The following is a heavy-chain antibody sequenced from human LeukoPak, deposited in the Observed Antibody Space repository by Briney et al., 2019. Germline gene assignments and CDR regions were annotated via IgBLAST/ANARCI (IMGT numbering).Heavy chain of an antibody. CDR3: SRSAYYDGSGNYYDY. Sequence: GGSLRLSCAASGFTFSSNWMHWVRQAPGKGLVWVSRISDGGSTTTYADSVKGRFTISRDNAKNTLYLQMNGLRAEDTAVYYCSRSAYYDGSGNYYDYWGQGTLVTVSS. CDR2: ISDGGSTT. CDR1: GFTFSSNW. D-gene: IGHD3-22*01. V-gene: IGHV3-74*01. J-gene: IGHJ4*02.